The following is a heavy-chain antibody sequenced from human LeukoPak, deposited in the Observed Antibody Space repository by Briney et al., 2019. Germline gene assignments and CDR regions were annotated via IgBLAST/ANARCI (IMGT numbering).Heavy chain of an antibody. CDR3: AGIAAAGTGD. D-gene: IGHD6-13*01. V-gene: IGHV3-48*03. J-gene: IGHJ4*02. CDR2: ISSSGSTI. Sequence: GGSLRLSCAASGFTFSSYEVNWVRQAPGKGLEWVSYISSSGSTIYYADSVKGRFTISRDNAKNSLYLQMNSLRAEDTAVYYCAGIAAAGTGDWGQGTLVTVSS. CDR1: GFTFSSYE.